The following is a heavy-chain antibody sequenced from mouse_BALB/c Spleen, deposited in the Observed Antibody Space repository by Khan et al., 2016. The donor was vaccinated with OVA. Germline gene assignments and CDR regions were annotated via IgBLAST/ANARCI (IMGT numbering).Heavy chain of an antibody. CDR1: GFTIKDNY. J-gene: IGHJ1*03. CDR2: IEPANGNT. V-gene: IGHV14-3*02. Sequence: VQLKESGAELVKPGASVKLSCTASGFTIKDNYIHWVKQRPEQGLEWIGRIEPANGNTKYDPKFQGKATITADTSSNTAYLQVSSLTSEDSAVFYCAPPSYDPRYFDIWGTGTTVTVPS. D-gene: IGHD2-3*01. CDR3: APPSYDPRYFDI.